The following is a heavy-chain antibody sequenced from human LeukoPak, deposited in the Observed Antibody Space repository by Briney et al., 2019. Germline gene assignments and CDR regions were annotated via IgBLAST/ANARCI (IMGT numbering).Heavy chain of an antibody. V-gene: IGHV1-2*02. CDR3: ARDGAFDI. J-gene: IGHJ3*02. CDR1: GYTFTDYY. CDR2: INPNSGDT. Sequence: ASVKVSCKASGYTFTDYYMPWVRQAPGQGLEWMGWINPNSGDTNSAQKFQGRVTMTRDTSINTAYMELSRLRSDDTAVYYCARDGAFDIWGQGTMVTVSS.